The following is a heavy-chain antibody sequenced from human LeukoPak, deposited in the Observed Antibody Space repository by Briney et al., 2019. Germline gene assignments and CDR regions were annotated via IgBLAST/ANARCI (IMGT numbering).Heavy chain of an antibody. J-gene: IGHJ4*02. D-gene: IGHD2-2*01. CDR2: INHSGST. Sequence: PSETLSLTCAVYGGSFSGYYWSWIRQPPGKGLEWIGEINHSGSTNYNPSLKSRVTISVDTSKNQFSLKLSSVTAADTAVYYCARVGSSIFDIVVVLPPFAEPLFDYWGQGTLVTVSS. CDR3: ARVGSSIFDIVVVLPPFAEPLFDY. V-gene: IGHV4-34*01. CDR1: GGSFSGYY.